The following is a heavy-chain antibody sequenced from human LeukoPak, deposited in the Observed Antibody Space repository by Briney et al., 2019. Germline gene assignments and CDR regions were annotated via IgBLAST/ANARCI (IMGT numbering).Heavy chain of an antibody. Sequence: GASVKVSCKASGGTFSSYAISWVRQAAGQGLEWMGRIIPIFGIANYAQKFQGRVTITADKSTSTAYMELSSLRSEDTAVYYCARGGDPDYYYYYGMDVWGQGTTVTVSS. CDR1: GGTFSSYA. CDR3: ARGGDPDYYYYYGMDV. J-gene: IGHJ6*02. D-gene: IGHD3-10*01. V-gene: IGHV1-69*04. CDR2: IIPIFGIA.